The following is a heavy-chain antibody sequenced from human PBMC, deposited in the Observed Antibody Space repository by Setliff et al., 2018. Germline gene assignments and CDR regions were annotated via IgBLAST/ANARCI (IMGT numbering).Heavy chain of an antibody. D-gene: IGHD6-6*01. J-gene: IGHJ4*02. V-gene: IGHV4-59*12. Sequence: SETLSLTCTVSGGSISTYYWSWIRQPPGKGLEFIGYVYYSGLTNYDPSLKSRVTISVDTSKNQFSLKVTSVTAADTAVYYCARGRNIAARLFDSWGQGTRVTVSS. CDR1: GGSISTYY. CDR3: ARGRNIAARLFDS. CDR2: VYYSGLT.